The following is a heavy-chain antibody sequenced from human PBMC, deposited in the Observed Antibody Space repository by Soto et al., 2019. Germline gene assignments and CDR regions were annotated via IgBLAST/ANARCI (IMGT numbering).Heavy chain of an antibody. J-gene: IGHJ4*02. Sequence: PSETLSLTCTVSGGSISSYYWSWIRQPPGKGLEWIGYIYYSGSTNYNPSLKSRVTISVDTSKNQFSLKLSSVTAADTAVYYCARGPYSSSWYAYFDYWGQGTLVTVTS. V-gene: IGHV4-59*01. CDR2: IYYSGST. CDR3: ARGPYSSSWYAYFDY. CDR1: GGSISSYY. D-gene: IGHD6-13*01.